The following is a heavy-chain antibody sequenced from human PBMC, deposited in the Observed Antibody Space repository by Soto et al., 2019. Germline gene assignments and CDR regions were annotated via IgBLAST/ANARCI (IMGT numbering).Heavy chain of an antibody. CDR2: IYDTGISGYTLST. V-gene: IGHV4-59*01. Sequence: KTSETLSLTCTVSGGSITSSYWSWIRRPPGKGLEWIAYIYDTGISGYTLSTSYNPSLKSRVTMSVDTSKSQFSLKLTSVTAADTAVYYCARGEDAFFYYGLDVWGQGITVTVS. CDR1: GGSITSSY. J-gene: IGHJ6*02. CDR3: ARGEDAFFYYGLDV.